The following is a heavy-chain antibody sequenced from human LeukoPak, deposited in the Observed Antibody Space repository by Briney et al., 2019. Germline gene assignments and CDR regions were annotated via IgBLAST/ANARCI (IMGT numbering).Heavy chain of an antibody. CDR1: GFTFSSYN. Sequence: GGSLRLSCAASGFTFSSYNMNWVRQAPGKGLEWVSSITSGSSYIYYADSVKGRFTISRDNAKNSLYLQMNSLRAEDTAVYYCARDPYSGSYGNYYYYFMDIWGKGTTVTISS. D-gene: IGHD1-26*01. CDR3: ARDPYSGSYGNYYYYFMDI. V-gene: IGHV3-21*01. J-gene: IGHJ6*03. CDR2: ITSGSSYI.